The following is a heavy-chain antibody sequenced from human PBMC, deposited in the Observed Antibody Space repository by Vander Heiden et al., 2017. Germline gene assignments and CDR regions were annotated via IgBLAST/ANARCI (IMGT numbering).Heavy chain of an antibody. Sequence: EVQLVQSGGGLVQPGGSLRLSCGASGFPFRSSTMTWVRQTPGKGLEWISYISATGVTIYYSQSVEGRFTISRDNVKNSLYLQMNNLRDDDTGVYYCARDPKLYGAFGPYFDYWGQGVLVTVAS. J-gene: IGHJ4*02. CDR3: ARDPKLYGAFGPYFDY. D-gene: IGHD2-15*01. CDR1: GFPFRSST. CDR2: ISATGVTI. V-gene: IGHV3-48*02.